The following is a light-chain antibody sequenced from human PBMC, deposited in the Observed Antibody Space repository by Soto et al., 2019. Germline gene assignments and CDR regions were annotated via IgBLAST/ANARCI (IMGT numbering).Light chain of an antibody. CDR3: QQYDNLPLT. V-gene: IGKV1-33*01. CDR2: DAS. CDR1: QDISNY. J-gene: IGKJ4*01. Sequence: DIQMTQCPSWLSASGGGGCTITCEAIQDISNYLNWYQQKTGKDPKILIYDASNLETGVPSRFSGSGSGTDFTFTISSLQPEDIATYYCQQYDNLPLTFGGGTKVDI.